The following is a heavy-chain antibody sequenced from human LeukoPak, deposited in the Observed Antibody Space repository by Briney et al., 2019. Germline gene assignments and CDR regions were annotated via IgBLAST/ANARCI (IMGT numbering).Heavy chain of an antibody. J-gene: IGHJ3*02. D-gene: IGHD2-2*01. CDR2: IYTSGST. V-gene: IGHV4-4*07. CDR3: ARELIVVVPAAALGAFDI. CDR1: GGSISSYY. Sequence: SQTLSLTCTVSGGSISSYYWSWIRQPAGKGLEWIGRIYTSGSTNYNPSLKSRVTMSVDTSKNQFSLKLSSVTAADTAVYYCARELIVVVPAAALGAFDIWGQGTMVTVSS.